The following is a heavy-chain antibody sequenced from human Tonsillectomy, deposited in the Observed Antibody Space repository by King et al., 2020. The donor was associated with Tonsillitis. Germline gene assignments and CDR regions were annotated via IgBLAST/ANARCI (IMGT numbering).Heavy chain of an antibody. V-gene: IGHV4-39*01. CDR3: ARRTDLLSFDY. J-gene: IGHJ4*02. CDR1: GGSISNRSYY. D-gene: IGHD1-26*01. CDR2: IDYSGTT. Sequence: PLQESGPGLVKPSETLSLTCTVSGGSISNRSYYWGWIRQPPGKGLEWIGSIDYSGTTYYNPSLKSRVIISVDTSKNQFSLKMSSVTAADTAVYYCARRTDLLSFDYWGQGTLVTVSS.